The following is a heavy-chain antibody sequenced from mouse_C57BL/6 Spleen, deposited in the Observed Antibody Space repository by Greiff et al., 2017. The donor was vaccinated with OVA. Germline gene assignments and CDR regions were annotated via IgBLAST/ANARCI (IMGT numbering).Heavy chain of an antibody. V-gene: IGHV1-80*01. CDR3: ASLYGNLFAY. CDR2: IYPGDGDT. CDR1: GYAFSSYW. Sequence: QVHVKQSGAELVKPGASVKISCKASGYAFSSYWMNWVKQRPGKGLEWIGQIYPGDGDTNYNGKFKGKATLTADKSSSTAYMQLSSLTSEDSAVYFCASLYGNLFAYWGQGTLVTVSA. J-gene: IGHJ3*01. D-gene: IGHD2-1*01.